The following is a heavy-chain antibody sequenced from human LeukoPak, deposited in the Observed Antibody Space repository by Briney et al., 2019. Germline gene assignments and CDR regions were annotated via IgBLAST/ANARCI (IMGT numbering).Heavy chain of an antibody. Sequence: ASVKVSCKASGYTFTGYYMHWVRQAPGQGLEWMGWLNPKSGGTNYAQKFQGRVTMTRDTSISTAYMELSRLRSDDTAVYYCARGPSYYYDSSGYNNWFDPWGQGTLVTVSS. J-gene: IGHJ5*02. CDR1: GYTFTGYY. V-gene: IGHV1-2*02. CDR3: ARGPSYYYDSSGYNNWFDP. CDR2: LNPKSGGT. D-gene: IGHD3-22*01.